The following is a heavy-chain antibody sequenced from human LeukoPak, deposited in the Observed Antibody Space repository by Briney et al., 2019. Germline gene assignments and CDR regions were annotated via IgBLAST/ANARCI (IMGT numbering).Heavy chain of an antibody. CDR3: ARSHPLYCSSTSCYMKYYFDY. Sequence: ASVKVSCKASGYTFTSYDINWVRQATGQGLEWMGWMNPNSGNTGYAQKFQGRVTITRNTSISTAYMELSSLRSEDTAVYYCARSHPLYCSSTSCYMKYYFDYWGQETLVTVSS. V-gene: IGHV1-8*03. J-gene: IGHJ4*02. D-gene: IGHD2-2*02. CDR1: GYTFTSYD. CDR2: MNPNSGNT.